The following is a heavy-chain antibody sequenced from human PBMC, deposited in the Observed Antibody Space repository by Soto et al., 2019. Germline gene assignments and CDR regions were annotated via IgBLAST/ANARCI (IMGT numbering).Heavy chain of an antibody. CDR3: ARVREYSSSLDGAFDI. CDR2: INPNSGGT. D-gene: IGHD6-6*01. J-gene: IGHJ3*02. Sequence: GASVKVSCKASGYTFTGYYMHWVRQAPGQGLEWMGWINPNSGGTNYAQKFQGWVTMTRDTSISTAYMELSRLRSDDTAVYYCARVREYSSSLDGAFDIWGQGTMVTVSS. CDR1: GYTFTGYY. V-gene: IGHV1-2*04.